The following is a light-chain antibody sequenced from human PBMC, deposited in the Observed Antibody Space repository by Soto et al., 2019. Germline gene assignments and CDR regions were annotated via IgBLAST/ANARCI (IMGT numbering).Light chain of an antibody. Sequence: DIQMTQSPSTLSGSVGDRVTITCRASQTISSWLAWYQQKPGKAPKRLIYAASSLQSGVPSRFSGSGSGTEFTLTISSLQPEDFATYYCLQHNSYPGTFGQGTRLEIK. CDR2: AAS. J-gene: IGKJ5*01. CDR3: LQHNSYPGT. CDR1: QTISSW. V-gene: IGKV1-17*01.